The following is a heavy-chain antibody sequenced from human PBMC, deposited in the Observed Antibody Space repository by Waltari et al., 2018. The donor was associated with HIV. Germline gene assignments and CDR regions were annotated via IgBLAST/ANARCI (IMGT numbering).Heavy chain of an antibody. CDR2: SNPGGST. CDR1: GASLSSYS. J-gene: IGHJ3*01. D-gene: IGHD5-12*01. CDR3: ARFGRGYRWICEAFDV. V-gene: IGHV4-34*01. Sequence: QVRLQQWGAGLLKPSETLSLTCAVYGASLSSYSWSWLRQSPGKGLEWIGESNPGGSTKSTPSLKSPVTISQDMSKNQFSLKVTSVTAAETAVYYCARFGRGYRWICEAFDVWGQGTMVTVSS.